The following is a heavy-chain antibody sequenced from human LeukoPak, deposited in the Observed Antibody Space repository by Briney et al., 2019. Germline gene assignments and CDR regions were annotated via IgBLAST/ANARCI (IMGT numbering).Heavy chain of an antibody. CDR2: IYSGGST. D-gene: IGHD2-15*01. V-gene: IGHV3-53*01. CDR3: ARGGVVQYGNFDY. Sequence: PGGSLRLSCAASGFTVNNNYMSWVRQAPGKGLEWVSVIYSGGSTYYADSVKGRFTISRDSSKNTLYLQMNSLRAEDTAVYYCARGGVVQYGNFDYWGQGTLVTVSS. J-gene: IGHJ4*02. CDR1: GFTVNNNY.